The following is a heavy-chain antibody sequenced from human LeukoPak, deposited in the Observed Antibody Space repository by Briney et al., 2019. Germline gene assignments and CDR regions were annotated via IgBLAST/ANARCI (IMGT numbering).Heavy chain of an antibody. CDR3: AKMARIAQAYYFDY. Sequence: GGSLRLSCAASGFTFSSYGMHWVRQAPGKGLEWVAVISYDGSNKYYADSVKGRFTISRDNSKNTLYLQMNSLRAEDTAVYYCAKMARIAQAYYFDYWGQGTLVTVSS. CDR2: ISYDGSNK. V-gene: IGHV3-30*18. D-gene: IGHD2-15*01. J-gene: IGHJ4*02. CDR1: GFTFSSYG.